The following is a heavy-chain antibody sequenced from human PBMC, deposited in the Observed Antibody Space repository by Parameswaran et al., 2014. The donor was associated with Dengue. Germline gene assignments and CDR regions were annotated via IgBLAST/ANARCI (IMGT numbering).Heavy chain of an antibody. J-gene: IGHJ6*04. V-gene: IGHV1-3*01. D-gene: IGHD6-19*01. Sequence: WVRQAPGQRLEWMGWINAGNGNTKYSQKFQGRVTITRDTSASTAYMELSSLRSEDTAVYYCAFTGYSSGWYGEYYYYGMDVWAKDHGHRLL. CDR3: AFTGYSSGWYGEYYYYGMDV. CDR2: INAGNGNT.